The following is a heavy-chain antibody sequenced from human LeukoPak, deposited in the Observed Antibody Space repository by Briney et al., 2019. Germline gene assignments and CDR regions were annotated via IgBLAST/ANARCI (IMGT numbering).Heavy chain of an antibody. D-gene: IGHD1-1*01. CDR3: AKGIITEQRTLDDAFDI. CDR2: IRYDGSNK. J-gene: IGHJ3*02. Sequence: GGSLRLSCAASGFTFSSYGMHWVRQAPGKGLEWVAFIRYDGSNKYYADSVKGRFTISRDNSKNTLYLQMNSLRAEDTAVYYCAKGIITEQRTLDDAFDIWGQGTMVTVSS. V-gene: IGHV3-30*02. CDR1: GFTFSSYG.